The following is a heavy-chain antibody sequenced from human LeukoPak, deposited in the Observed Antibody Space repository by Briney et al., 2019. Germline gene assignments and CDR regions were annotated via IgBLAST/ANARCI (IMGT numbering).Heavy chain of an antibody. Sequence: SETLSLTCSVSGGSISSSIYYWGWIRQPPGKGLEWIGSIYHSGTTKYSPSLTSRVTITVDTSENQFSLKLSSVTAADTAVYYCARHGSDYCDSSGYYYPFDCWGQGILVTVSS. CDR3: ARHGSDYCDSSGYYYPFDC. J-gene: IGHJ4*02. D-gene: IGHD3-22*01. CDR2: IYHSGTT. V-gene: IGHV4-39*01. CDR1: GGSISSSIYY.